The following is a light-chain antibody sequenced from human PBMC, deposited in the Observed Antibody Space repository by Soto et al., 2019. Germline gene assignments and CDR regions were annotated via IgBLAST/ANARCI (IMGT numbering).Light chain of an antibody. Sequence: AIRMTQSPSSFSASAGDRVTITCRASQGISSYLAWYQQKPGKAPKLLIYAASTLQSGVPSRFSGSGSGTDFTLTISCLQSEDIATYYCQQYYSYPRPFGGGTKVEIK. CDR2: AAS. J-gene: IGKJ4*01. CDR3: QQYYSYPRP. V-gene: IGKV1-8*01. CDR1: QGISSY.